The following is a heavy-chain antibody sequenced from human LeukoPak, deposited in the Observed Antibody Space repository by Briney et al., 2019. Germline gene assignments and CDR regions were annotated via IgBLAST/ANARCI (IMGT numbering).Heavy chain of an antibody. CDR3: ARLAQYYYNYMDA. Sequence: SETLSLTCSVSGGSVSSYYWSWIRQSPGKGLEWIGFIYNTGGTYYNPSLNSRVTISLDTSKNQFSLKLTSVTAADTAVYYCARLAQYYYNYMDAWGKGTTVTISS. J-gene: IGHJ6*03. CDR2: IYNTGGT. CDR1: GGSVSSYY. D-gene: IGHD4-11*01. V-gene: IGHV4-59*08.